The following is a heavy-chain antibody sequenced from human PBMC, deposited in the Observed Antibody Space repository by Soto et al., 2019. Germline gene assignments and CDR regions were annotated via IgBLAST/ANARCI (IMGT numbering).Heavy chain of an antibody. CDR1: GGSIRSGGYY. Sequence: QVQLQESGPGLVKPSQTLSLTCTVSGGSIRSGGYYWSWIRQHPGKGLEWIGYIDYSGSTYYNPSLNSRVTRSVDTSKNQFSLKLSSVTAADTAVYYCARGNSSGWEKEYFQHWGQGTLVTVSS. CDR2: IDYSGST. J-gene: IGHJ1*01. D-gene: IGHD6-19*01. V-gene: IGHV4-31*03. CDR3: ARGNSSGWEKEYFQH.